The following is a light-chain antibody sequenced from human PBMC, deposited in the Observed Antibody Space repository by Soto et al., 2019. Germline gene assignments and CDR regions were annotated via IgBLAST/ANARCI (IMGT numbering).Light chain of an antibody. J-gene: IGKJ1*01. CDR3: HQRQSWPRT. V-gene: IGKV3-11*01. CDR2: QTS. Sequence: FVLTQSPATLSSFPGDRVTLSCRASQYINTRLAWYQHRPGQAPRLLIYQTSLRAAGIPARFSASGSGTDFTLTISDVQPEDFALYYCHQRQSWPRTFGQGTKVDIK. CDR1: QYINTR.